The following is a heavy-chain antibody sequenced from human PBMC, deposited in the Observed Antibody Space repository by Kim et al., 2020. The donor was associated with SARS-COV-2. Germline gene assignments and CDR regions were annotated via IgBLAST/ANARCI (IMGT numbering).Heavy chain of an antibody. V-gene: IGHV5-51*01. Sequence: GESLKISCKVSGYTFTNYWIGWVRQMPGKGLEWMGIIYPGDSDTRYSQSFQGQVTFSADKSINTAYLQWSSLQPSDTAIYYCARRGSDYSFDYWGQGTLVTVSS. J-gene: IGHJ4*02. D-gene: IGHD4-17*01. CDR3: ARRGSDYSFDY. CDR2: IYPGDSDT. CDR1: GYTFTNYW.